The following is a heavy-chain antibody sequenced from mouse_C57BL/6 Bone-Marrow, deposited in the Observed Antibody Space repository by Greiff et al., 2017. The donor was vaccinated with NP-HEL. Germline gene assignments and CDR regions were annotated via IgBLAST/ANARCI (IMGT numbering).Heavy chain of an antibody. CDR2: IYPGGGYT. D-gene: IGHD1-1*01. V-gene: IGHV1-63*01. Sequence: QVQLQQSGAELVRPGTSVTMSCKASGYTFTNYWIGWAKQRPGHGLEWIGDIYPGGGYTNYNEKFKGKATLTADKSSSTAYMQFSSLTSEDSAIYYSARCSSYFFDYWGQGTTLTVSA. CDR3: ARCSSYFFDY. J-gene: IGHJ2*01. CDR1: GYTFTNYW.